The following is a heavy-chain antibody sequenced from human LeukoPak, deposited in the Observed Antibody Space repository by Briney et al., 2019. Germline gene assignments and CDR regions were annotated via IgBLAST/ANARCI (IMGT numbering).Heavy chain of an antibody. CDR2: IYTSGST. CDR3: ARDRHYYDFWSGYYAYYFDY. J-gene: IGHJ4*02. Sequence: SETLSLTCTVSGGSISSYYWSWIRQPAGKGLEWIGRIYTSGSTNYNPSLKSRVTMSVDTSKNQFSLKLSSVTAADTAVYYCARDRHYYDFWSGYYAYYFDYWGQGTLVTVSS. V-gene: IGHV4-4*07. D-gene: IGHD3-3*01. CDR1: GGSISSYY.